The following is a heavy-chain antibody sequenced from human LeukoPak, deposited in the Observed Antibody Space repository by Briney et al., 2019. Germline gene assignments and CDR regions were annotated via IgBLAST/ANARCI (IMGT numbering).Heavy chain of an antibody. V-gene: IGHV1-69*13. CDR2: IIPIFGTA. D-gene: IGHD3-3*01. CDR3: ARELGGYDFWSGYPYGMDV. J-gene: IGHJ6*02. CDR1: GYTFTSYY. Sequence: ASVKVSCKASGYTFTSYYMHWVRQAPGQGLEWMGGIIPIFGTANYAQKFQGRVTITADESTSTAYMELSSLRSEDTAVYYCARELGGYDFWSGYPYGMDVWGQGTTVTVSS.